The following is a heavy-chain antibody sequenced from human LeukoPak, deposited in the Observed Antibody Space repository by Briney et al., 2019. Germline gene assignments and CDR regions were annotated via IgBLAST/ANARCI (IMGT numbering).Heavy chain of an antibody. D-gene: IGHD5-24*01. CDR3: ARSVSREGHNFIAYYFDY. CDR1: GESFSDYY. CDR2: IEDSGST. J-gene: IGHJ4*02. Sequence: SETLSLTCAVYGESFSDYYWTWIRQPPGKGLEWIGEIEDSGSTNSNPSLKSRVTLSVDTSKSQFSLRLNSVTAADTAVYFCARSVSREGHNFIAYYFDYWSQGTLVTVSS. V-gene: IGHV4-34*01.